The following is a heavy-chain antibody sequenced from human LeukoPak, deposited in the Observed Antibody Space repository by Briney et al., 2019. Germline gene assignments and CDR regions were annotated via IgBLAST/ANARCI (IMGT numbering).Heavy chain of an antibody. CDR2: INTDGSST. V-gene: IGHV3-74*01. D-gene: IGHD2-21*02. J-gene: IGHJ6*03. CDR3: AGDSGDGDYTPDMDV. CDR1: GFTFSSYW. Sequence: GGSLRLSCAASGFTFSSYWMHWVRQAPGKGLVWVSRINTDGSSTSYADSVKGRFTISRDNAKNTLYLQMNSLRAEDTAVYYCAGDSGDGDYTPDMDVWGRGTTVTVSS.